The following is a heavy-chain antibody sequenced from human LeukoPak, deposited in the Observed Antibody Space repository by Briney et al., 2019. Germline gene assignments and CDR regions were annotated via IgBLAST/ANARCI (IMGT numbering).Heavy chain of an antibody. CDR3: TTDPFGYSSGWPFDY. CDR1: GFTFSNAW. J-gene: IGHJ4*02. Sequence: GGSLRLSCTASGFTFSNAWMSWVRQAPGKGLEWVGRIKSKTDGGTTDYAAPVKGRFTISRDDSKNTLYLQMNSLKTEDTAVYYCTTDPFGYSSGWPFDYWGQGTLVTVSS. CDR2: IKSKTDGGTT. D-gene: IGHD6-19*01. V-gene: IGHV3-15*01.